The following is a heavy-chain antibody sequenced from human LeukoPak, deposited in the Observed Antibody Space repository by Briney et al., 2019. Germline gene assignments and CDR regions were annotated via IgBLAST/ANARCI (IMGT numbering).Heavy chain of an antibody. CDR2: IYHSGRT. Sequence: SETLSLTCTVSGGSISSGGYYWGWIRQPPGKGLEWIGSIYHSGRTYYNPSLKSRVTISVDTSKNQFSLKLSSVTAADTAVYYCAGEGDSSSVGWFDPWGQGTLVTVSS. CDR1: GGSISSGGYY. CDR3: AGEGDSSSVGWFDP. V-gene: IGHV4-39*07. D-gene: IGHD6-13*01. J-gene: IGHJ5*02.